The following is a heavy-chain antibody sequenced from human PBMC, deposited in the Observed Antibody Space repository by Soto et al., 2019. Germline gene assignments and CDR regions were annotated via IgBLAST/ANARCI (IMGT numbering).Heavy chain of an antibody. V-gene: IGHV4-39*01. J-gene: IGHJ4*02. Sequence: SETLSLTCTVSGGSISSSSYYWGWIRQPPGKALEWIGSIYYSGSTYYNPSLKSRVTISVDTSKNQFSLKLSSVTAAGTAVYYCARQVRQWLVDYWGQGTLVTVSS. CDR2: IYYSGST. CDR3: ARQVRQWLVDY. D-gene: IGHD6-19*01. CDR1: GGSISSSSYY.